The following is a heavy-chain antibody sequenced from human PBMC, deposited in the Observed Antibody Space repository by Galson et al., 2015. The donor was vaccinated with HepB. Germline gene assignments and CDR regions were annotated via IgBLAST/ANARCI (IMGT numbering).Heavy chain of an antibody. V-gene: IGHV3-30-3*01. J-gene: IGHJ6*02. Sequence: SLRLSCAASGFTFSSYAMHWVRQAPGKGLEWVAVISYDGSNKYYADSVKGRFTISRDNSKNTLYLQMNSLRAEDTAVYYCARDLGKRDKAIAAAGTRHGMDVWGQGTTVTVSS. CDR1: GFTFSSYA. D-gene: IGHD6-13*01. CDR2: ISYDGSNK. CDR3: ARDLGKRDKAIAAAGTRHGMDV.